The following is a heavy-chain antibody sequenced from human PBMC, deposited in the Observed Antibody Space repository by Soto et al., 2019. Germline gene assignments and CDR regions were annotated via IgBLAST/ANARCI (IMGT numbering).Heavy chain of an antibody. Sequence: PGGSLILSCAASGFTFSSHWMHWVRQAPGKGLVWVSRINSDGSSTSYADSVKGRFTISRDNAKNTLYLQMNSLRAEDTAIYYCARGSKFRPFYYHMDVWGKGTTVTGSS. CDR1: GFTFSSHW. V-gene: IGHV3-74*01. CDR3: ARGSKFRPFYYHMDV. D-gene: IGHD3-10*01. J-gene: IGHJ6*04. CDR2: INSDGSST.